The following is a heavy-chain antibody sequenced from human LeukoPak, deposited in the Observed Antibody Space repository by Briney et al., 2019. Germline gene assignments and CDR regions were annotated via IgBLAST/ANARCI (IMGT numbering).Heavy chain of an antibody. Sequence: GESLKISCQGSGYSFTSYWIGWVRQMPGRGLEWMGIIYPGDSDTRYSPSFQGQVTISADRSISTAYLQWSSLKASDTAMYYCARSPSSTWSPYHFDNWGQGTPVTVSS. CDR1: GYSFTSYW. CDR2: IYPGDSDT. D-gene: IGHD6-13*01. V-gene: IGHV5-51*01. CDR3: ARSPSSTWSPYHFDN. J-gene: IGHJ4*02.